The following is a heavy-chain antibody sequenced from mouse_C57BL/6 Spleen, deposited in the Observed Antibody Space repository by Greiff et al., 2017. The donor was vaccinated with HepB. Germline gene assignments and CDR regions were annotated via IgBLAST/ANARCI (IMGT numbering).Heavy chain of an antibody. CDR3: ARNQRIYYDYDWYFDV. Sequence: QVQLQHPGAELVKPGASVKLSCKASGYTFTSYWMHWVKQRPGQGLEWIGMIHPNSGSTNYNEKFKSKATLTVDKSSSTAYMQLSSLTSEDSAVYYCARNQRIYYDYDWYFDVWGTGTTVTVSS. V-gene: IGHV1-64*01. D-gene: IGHD2-4*01. CDR2: IHPNSGST. CDR1: GYTFTSYW. J-gene: IGHJ1*03.